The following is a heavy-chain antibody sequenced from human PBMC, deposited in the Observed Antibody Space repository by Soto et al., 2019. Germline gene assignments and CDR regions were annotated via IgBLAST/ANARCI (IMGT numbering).Heavy chain of an antibody. CDR2: IYYSGST. J-gene: IGHJ6*03. CDR3: ARGLGQQLVAYYYYMDV. D-gene: IGHD6-13*01. V-gene: IGHV4-59*01. Sequence: WIMKKKRKGLEWIGYIYYSGSTNYNPSLKSRVTISVDTSKNQFSLKLSSVTAADTAVYYCARGLGQQLVAYYYYMDVLVKGTTVTVSS.